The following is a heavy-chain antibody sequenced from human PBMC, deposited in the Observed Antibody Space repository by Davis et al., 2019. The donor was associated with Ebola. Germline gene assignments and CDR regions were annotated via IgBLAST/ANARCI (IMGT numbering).Heavy chain of an antibody. CDR2: ISGSGGST. CDR1: GFTFSSYA. Sequence: GESLKISCAASGFTFSSYAMSWVRQAPGKGLEWVSAISGSGGSTYYADSVKGRFTISRDNSKNTPYLQMNSLRAEDTAVYYCAKALHHCSSTSCPTSSSGESYYYYGMDVWGQGTTVTVSS. D-gene: IGHD2-2*01. J-gene: IGHJ6*02. CDR3: AKALHHCSSTSCPTSSSGESYYYYGMDV. V-gene: IGHV3-23*01.